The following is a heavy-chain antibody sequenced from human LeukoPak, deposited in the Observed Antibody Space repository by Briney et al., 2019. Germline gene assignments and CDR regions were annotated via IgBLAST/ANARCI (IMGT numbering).Heavy chain of an antibody. CDR1: GFTFSSYA. J-gene: IGHJ5*02. CDR3: TTDRGALTS. Sequence: GGSLRLSCAASGFTFSSYAMSWVRQAPGKGLEWVSAISGSGGSTYYADSVKGRFTISRDNSKNTLYLQMNSLKTEDTALYYCTTDRGALTSWGQGTLVTVSS. V-gene: IGHV3-23*01. D-gene: IGHD3-10*01. CDR2: ISGSGGST.